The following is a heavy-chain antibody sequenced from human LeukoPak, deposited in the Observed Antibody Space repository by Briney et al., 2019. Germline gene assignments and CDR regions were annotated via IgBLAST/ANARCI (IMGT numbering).Heavy chain of an antibody. V-gene: IGHV3-30*18. Sequence: PGRSLRLSCVTSGFSFSHHGMHWVRQAPGKGLEWVAVISSDGHLIYYGGSVKGRFTISRDDSKVYLQMNNLRPDDTAVYYCAKEGEGDGGFFDYWGQGTLVTVSS. CDR3: AKEGEGDGGFFDY. CDR2: ISSDGHLI. J-gene: IGHJ4*02. D-gene: IGHD3-16*01. CDR1: GFSFSHHG.